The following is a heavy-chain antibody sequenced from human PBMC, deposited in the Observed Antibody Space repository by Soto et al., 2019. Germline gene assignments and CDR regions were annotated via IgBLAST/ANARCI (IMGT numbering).Heavy chain of an antibody. CDR1: GFTFRNYW. J-gene: IGHJ4*02. CDR2: INGDGSLI. CDR3: ARSGSTAPPY. V-gene: IGHV3-74*01. Sequence: GESLKISCAASGFTFRNYWMHWVRQAPGKGLERVSHINGDGSLIRYADYVKGRFTISRDNAKNSLYLQMNSLRAEDTAVYDCARSGSTAPPYWGQGTLVTVSS. D-gene: IGHD4-17*01.